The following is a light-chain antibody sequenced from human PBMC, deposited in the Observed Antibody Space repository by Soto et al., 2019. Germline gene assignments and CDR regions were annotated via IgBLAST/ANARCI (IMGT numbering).Light chain of an antibody. V-gene: IGLV1-40*01. CDR3: QSYDSSLSGYV. CDR1: SSNIGAGYD. Sequence: QSVLTQPPSVSGAPGQRVTISCTGSSSNIGAGYDVHWYQQLPGTAPKLLSYGNSNRPSGVPDRFSGSKSGTSASLAITGLQAEDEADYYCQSYDSSLSGYVFGTVTTVTVL. CDR2: GNS. J-gene: IGLJ1*01.